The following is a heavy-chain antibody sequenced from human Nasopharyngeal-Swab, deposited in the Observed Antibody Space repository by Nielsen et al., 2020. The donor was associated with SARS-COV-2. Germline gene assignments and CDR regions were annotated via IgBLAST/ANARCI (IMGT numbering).Heavy chain of an antibody. V-gene: IGHV3-30-3*01. Sequence: GSLRLSCAASGFTFSSYAMHWVRQAPGKGLEWVAVISYDGSNKYYADSVKGRFTISRDNSKNTLYLQMNSLRAEDTAVYYCARDLGGYVGYWGQGTLVTVSS. CDR3: ARDLGGYVGY. CDR2: ISYDGSNK. CDR1: GFTFSSYA. J-gene: IGHJ4*02. D-gene: IGHD5-12*01.